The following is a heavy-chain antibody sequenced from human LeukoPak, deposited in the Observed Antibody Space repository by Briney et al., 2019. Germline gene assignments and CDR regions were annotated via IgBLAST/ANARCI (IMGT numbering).Heavy chain of an antibody. V-gene: IGHV3-30-3*01. D-gene: IGHD6-13*01. CDR2: ISYDGSNK. Sequence: GGSLRLSCAASGFTFSSYALHWVRQAPGKGLEWVAVISYDGSNKYYADSVKGRFTISRDNSKNTLYLQMNTLRAEDTAMYYCARIIEGEQLALDCWGQGTLVTVSS. CDR3: ARIIEGEQLALDC. J-gene: IGHJ4*02. CDR1: GFTFSSYA.